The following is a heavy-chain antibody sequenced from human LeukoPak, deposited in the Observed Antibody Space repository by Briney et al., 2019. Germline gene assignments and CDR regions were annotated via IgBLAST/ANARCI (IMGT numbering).Heavy chain of an antibody. V-gene: IGHV1-18*01. D-gene: IGHD3-22*01. CDR3: ARVLWLDSSGPSTRLGY. Sequence: ASVKVSCKASGYTFTSYGISWVRQAPGQGLEWMGWISAYNGNTNYAQKLQGRVTMTTDTSTSTAYMELRSLRSDDTAVYYCARVLWLDSSGPSTRLGYWGQGTLVTVSS. CDR1: GYTFTSYG. CDR2: ISAYNGNT. J-gene: IGHJ4*02.